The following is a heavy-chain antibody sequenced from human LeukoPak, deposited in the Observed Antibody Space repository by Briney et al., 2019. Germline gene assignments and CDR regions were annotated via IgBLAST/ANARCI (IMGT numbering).Heavy chain of an antibody. CDR2: VYPGDSDP. CDR1: GYSFKTYW. J-gene: IGHJ3*02. D-gene: IGHD6-19*01. V-gene: IGHV5-51*01. Sequence: GESLKLSCKCSGYSFKTYWIAWVRQMPGKGLEVMGIVYPGDSDPRYSPSFQGQVTISVDKPHSTAYLQWSGLQAHDRAFSYWAILGWQWLVQGSFDIWGQGTMVTVSS. CDR3: AILGWQWLVQGSFDI.